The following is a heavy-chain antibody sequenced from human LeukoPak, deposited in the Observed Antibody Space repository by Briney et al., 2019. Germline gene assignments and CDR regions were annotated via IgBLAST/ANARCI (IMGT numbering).Heavy chain of an antibody. J-gene: IGHJ4*02. V-gene: IGHV3-11*04. CDR1: GFTFSDSH. CDR3: ARTDRLGAALLASFDY. CDR2: ISNSGSSI. D-gene: IGHD3-16*01. Sequence: GGSLRLSCAVSGFTFSDSHMTWIRQAPGKGLEWVSYISNSGSSISYADSVKGRFTISRDNAKNSLYLQMNRLSAEDTALYYCARTDRLGAALLASFDYWGQGTLVTVSS.